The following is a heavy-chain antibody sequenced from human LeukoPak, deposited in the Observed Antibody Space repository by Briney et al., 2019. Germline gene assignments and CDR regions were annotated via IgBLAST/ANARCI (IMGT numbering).Heavy chain of an antibody. D-gene: IGHD4-17*01. CDR2: ISASGATT. CDR3: AKGRPYGDYVSDFDY. CDR1: GFTFSSYV. J-gene: IGHJ4*02. V-gene: IGHV3-23*01. Sequence: TGGSLRLSCAASGFTFSSYVMSWVRQTPGKGLEWVSYISASGATTYFADSVKGRFTISRDNSKNTLYLQMNSLRAEDTAVYYCAKGRPYGDYVSDFDYWGQGTLVTVSS.